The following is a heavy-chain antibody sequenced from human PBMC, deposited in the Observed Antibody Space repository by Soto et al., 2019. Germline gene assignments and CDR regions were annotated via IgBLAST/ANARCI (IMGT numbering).Heavy chain of an antibody. D-gene: IGHD3-3*01. V-gene: IGHV4-59*01. CDR3: AREAGGYDFWSGYYFGFDP. CDR1: GGSISSYY. J-gene: IGHJ5*02. Sequence: SETLSLTCTVSGGSISSYYWSWIRQPPGKGLEWIGYIYYSGSTNYNPSLKSRVTISVDTSKNQFSPRLSSVTAADTAVYYCAREAGGYDFWSGYYFGFDPWGQGTLVTVSS. CDR2: IYYSGST.